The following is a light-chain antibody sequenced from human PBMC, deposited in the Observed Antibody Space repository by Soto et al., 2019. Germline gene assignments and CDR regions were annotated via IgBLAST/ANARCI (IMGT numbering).Light chain of an antibody. CDR1: QSVRSN. Sequence: EIVMTQSPATLSVSPGERATLSCRASQSVRSNLAWYQQKPGQAPRLLIYGASTRATGIPARFSGSGSGTAFTLTISSLQSEDFEVYYCQQYNNWPPWTFGQGTKVEIK. CDR3: QQYNNWPPWT. J-gene: IGKJ1*01. V-gene: IGKV3-15*01. CDR2: GAS.